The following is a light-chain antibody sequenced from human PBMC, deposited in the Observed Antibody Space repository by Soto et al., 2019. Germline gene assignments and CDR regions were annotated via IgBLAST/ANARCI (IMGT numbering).Light chain of an antibody. J-gene: IGLJ3*02. CDR3: KSYDATNQL. CDR1: SGSIARNY. CDR2: EDN. V-gene: IGLV6-57*01. Sequence: NFMLTQPHSVSESPGKTVIISCTRSSGSIARNYVQWYQQRPGSSPTTVIYEDNQRPSGVPDRFSGSIDSSSNSASLTISGLETEDEADYFCKSYDATNQLFGVGTKLTVL.